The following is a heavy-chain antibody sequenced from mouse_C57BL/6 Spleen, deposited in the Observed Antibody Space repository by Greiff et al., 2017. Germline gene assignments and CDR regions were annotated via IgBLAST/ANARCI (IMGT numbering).Heavy chain of an antibody. CDR3: ARGGPYYGSSHWYFDV. J-gene: IGHJ1*03. CDR1: GYTFTSYW. Sequence: VQLQQSGAELVKPGASVKMSCKASGYTFTSYWITWVKQRPGPGLEWIGDISPGSGSTNYNEKFKSKATLTVDTSSSTAYMQLSSLTSENSAVYYRARGGPYYGSSHWYFDVWGTGTTVTVSS. CDR2: ISPGSGST. V-gene: IGHV1-55*01. D-gene: IGHD1-1*01.